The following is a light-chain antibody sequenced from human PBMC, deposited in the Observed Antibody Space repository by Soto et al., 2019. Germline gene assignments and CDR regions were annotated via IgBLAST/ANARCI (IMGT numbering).Light chain of an antibody. CDR2: YDS. CDR3: QVWDSSSDPYVV. V-gene: IGLV3-21*04. J-gene: IGLJ2*01. CDR1: NIGSKS. Sequence: SYELTQPPSVSVAPGKTARITCGGNNIGSKSVHWYQQKPGQAPVLVIYYDSDRPSGIPERFSGSNSGNTATLTISRVEAGDEADYYYQVWDSSSDPYVVFGGGTKLTVL.